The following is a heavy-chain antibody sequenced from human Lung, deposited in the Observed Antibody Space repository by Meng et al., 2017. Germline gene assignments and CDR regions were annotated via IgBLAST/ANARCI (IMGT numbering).Heavy chain of an antibody. CDR1: GFTFSSYS. V-gene: IGHV3-21*01. Sequence: EVQRVESGGGLVKPGGSLRRSCAASGFTFSSYSMNWVRQAPGQGLEWVSSVSSSSAYADSVKGRFTITRDNAKNSLYLQMSSLRAEDTAVYYCARGRVVVAATPSDYWGRGTLVTVSS. J-gene: IGHJ4*02. CDR3: ARGRVVVAATPSDY. CDR2: VSSSSA. D-gene: IGHD2-15*01.